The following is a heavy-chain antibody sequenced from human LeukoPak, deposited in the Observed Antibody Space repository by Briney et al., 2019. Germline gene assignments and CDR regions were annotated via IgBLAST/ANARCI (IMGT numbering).Heavy chain of an antibody. CDR1: GFTFSSYS. D-gene: IGHD5-12*01. J-gene: IGHJ4*02. V-gene: IGHV3-30*03. CDR2: ISYDGSNK. Sequence: GGSLRLSCAASGFTFSSYSMNWVRQAPGKGLEWVAVISYDGSNKYYADSVKGRFTISRDNSKNTLYLQMNSLRAEDTAVYYCHSGYDSGYWGQGTLVTVSS. CDR3: HSGYDSGY.